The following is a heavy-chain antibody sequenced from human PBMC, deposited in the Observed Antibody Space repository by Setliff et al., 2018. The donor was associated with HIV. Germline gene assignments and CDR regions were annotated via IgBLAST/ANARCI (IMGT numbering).Heavy chain of an antibody. CDR3: ASDISPDDGYNRLHYFDY. CDR1: GYSISSGYY. D-gene: IGHD5-12*01. Sequence: SETLSLTCAVSGYSISSGYYWGWIRQPPGKGLEWIGSIYHSGSTYYNPSLKSRVTISVDTSKNHFSLKLRSVTAADTAVYYCASDISPDDGYNRLHYFDYWGQGTLVTVSS. CDR2: IYHSGST. J-gene: IGHJ4*02. V-gene: IGHV4-38-2*01.